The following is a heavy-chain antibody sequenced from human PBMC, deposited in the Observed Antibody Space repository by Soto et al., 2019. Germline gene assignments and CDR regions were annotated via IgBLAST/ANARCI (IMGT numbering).Heavy chain of an antibody. CDR1: GFSLRDHA. CDR3: GRTYTGG. D-gene: IGHD3-10*01. Sequence: LQSGGGVVQPGESLRLSCAASGFSLRDHALSWVRQAAGGGLEWVSGISGSEDRTNYADFVRGRFIISKDRAKNTLYLDMSGLRVDDTAVYFCGRTYTGGWGQGTLGTVSS. J-gene: IGHJ4*02. CDR2: ISGSEDRT. V-gene: IGHV3-23*01.